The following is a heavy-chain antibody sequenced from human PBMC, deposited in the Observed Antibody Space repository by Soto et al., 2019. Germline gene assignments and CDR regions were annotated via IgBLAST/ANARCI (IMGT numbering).Heavy chain of an antibody. D-gene: IGHD3-16*01. V-gene: IGHV1-69*13. CDR2: IIPVFGTT. J-gene: IGHJ4*02. Sequence: SVKVSCKDSGGLFSSFAISWVRQAPGQGLEWLGGIIPVFGTTNYAEKFQGRVTVTADESTNTAYMEPSGLRSGDTAIYYCARGGGPYVWFNEFWGQGTLVTVSS. CDR1: GGLFSSFA. CDR3: ARGGGPYVWFNEF.